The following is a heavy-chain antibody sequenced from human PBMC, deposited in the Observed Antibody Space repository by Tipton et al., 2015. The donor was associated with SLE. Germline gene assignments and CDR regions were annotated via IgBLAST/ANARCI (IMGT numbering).Heavy chain of an antibody. V-gene: IGHV3-53*01. CDR2: IYSGGST. CDR1: GFTFSGYW. J-gene: IGHJ3*02. Sequence: SLRLSCAASGFTFSGYWMTWVRPAPGKGLEWVSVIYSGGSTFYADSVKGRLTISRDNSKNTVHLQMNSLRADDTAVYYCAKDPVEMATDDAFDIWGQGTMVTVSS. CDR3: AKDPVEMATDDAFDI. D-gene: IGHD5-24*01.